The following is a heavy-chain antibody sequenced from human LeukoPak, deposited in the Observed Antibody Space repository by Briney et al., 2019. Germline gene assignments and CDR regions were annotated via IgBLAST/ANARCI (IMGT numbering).Heavy chain of an antibody. CDR3: ARAGRAPPARGAFDI. Sequence: SETLSLTCTVSGGSISSSSYYWGWIRQPPGKGLEWIGSIYYSGSTYYNPSLKSRVTISVDTSKNQFSLKLSSVTAADTAVYYCARAGRAPPARGAFDIWGQGTMVTVSS. V-gene: IGHV4-39*01. D-gene: IGHD6-13*01. CDR2: IYYSGST. CDR1: GGSISSSSYY. J-gene: IGHJ3*02.